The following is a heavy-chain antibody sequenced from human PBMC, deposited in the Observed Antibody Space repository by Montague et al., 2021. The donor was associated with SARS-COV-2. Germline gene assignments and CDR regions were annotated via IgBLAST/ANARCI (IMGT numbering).Heavy chain of an antibody. V-gene: IGHV3-48*04. CDR2: RNI. J-gene: IGHJ4*02. CDR3: ARAVWGYYESSSSLDY. D-gene: IGHD3-22*01. Sequence: RNIYYADSVKGRFTISRDNSKNSLYLQMNGLRAEDTAVYYCARAVWGYYESSSSLDYGGQGTLVTVSS.